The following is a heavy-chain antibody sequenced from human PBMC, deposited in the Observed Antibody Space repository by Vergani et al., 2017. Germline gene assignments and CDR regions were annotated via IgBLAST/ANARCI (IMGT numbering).Heavy chain of an antibody. CDR2: INSDGSST. V-gene: IGHV3-74*02. J-gene: IGHJ4*02. CDR3: ARGPHYYDSSGYAAYFDY. D-gene: IGHD3-22*01. Sequence: EVQLVESGGGLVQPGGSLRLSCAASGFTFSSYWMHWVRRAPGKGLVWVSRINSDGSSTSYADSVKGRFTISRDNAKNTLYLQMNSLRAEDTAVYYCARGPHYYDSSGYAAYFDYWGQGTLVTVSS. CDR1: GFTFSSYW.